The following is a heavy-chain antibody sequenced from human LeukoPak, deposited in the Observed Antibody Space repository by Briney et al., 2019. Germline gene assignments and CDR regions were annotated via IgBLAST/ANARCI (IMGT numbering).Heavy chain of an antibody. CDR1: GYTFTSYG. CDR3: ARVGIAAAGTPQGGSSY. J-gene: IGHJ4*02. D-gene: IGHD6-13*01. CDR2: ISAYNGNT. Sequence: ASVKLSCKASGYTFTSYGISWVRQAPGQGLEWMGWISAYNGNTNYAQKLQGRVTMTTDTSTSTAYMELRSLRSDDTAVYYCARVGIAAAGTPQGGSSYWGQGTLVTVSS. V-gene: IGHV1-18*01.